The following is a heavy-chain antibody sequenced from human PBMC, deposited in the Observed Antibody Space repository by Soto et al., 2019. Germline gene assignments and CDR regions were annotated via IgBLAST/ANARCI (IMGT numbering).Heavy chain of an antibody. D-gene: IGHD7-27*01. CDR2: IDPYRGGT. V-gene: IGHV1-2*02. Sequence: QVQLVQSGAEVKKPGASVKVSCKASGYTFTDYYMHWVRQAPGQGLEWVGWIDPYRGGTNYAQKFQGRVTMTRDTSISTVYMEVSSLRSDDTAVYYCARGPNWATYWWGQGTLVTVSS. CDR1: GYTFTDYY. CDR3: ARGPNWATYW. J-gene: IGHJ4*02.